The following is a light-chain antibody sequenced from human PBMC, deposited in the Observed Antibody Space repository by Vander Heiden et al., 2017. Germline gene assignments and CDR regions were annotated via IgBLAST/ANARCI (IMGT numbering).Light chain of an antibody. V-gene: IGLV2-14*01. Sequence: QSALTQPAAVSGSPVKSITISCTGTSSDVGGYNDVSCYQQHPGKAPKLMIYEVSNRPSGVSNRFSGSKSGNTASLTISGLQAEDEADYYCSSYTSSSTLPYVFGTGTKVTVL. CDR3: SSYTSSSTLPYV. CDR1: SSDVGGYND. CDR2: EVS. J-gene: IGLJ1*01.